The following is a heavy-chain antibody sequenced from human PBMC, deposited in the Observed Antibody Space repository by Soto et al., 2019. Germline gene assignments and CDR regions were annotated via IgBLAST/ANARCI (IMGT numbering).Heavy chain of an antibody. Sequence: EVQLVESGVGLVHPGGSLRLSCAASGFTFSSYEINWVRQAPGKGLEWVSYITGSGNTIYYADSVKGRFTISRDNAKNSMYLQMNSLRAEDTAVYYCARGGCYFDYWGQRTLVTVSS. CDR3: ARGGCYFDY. CDR1: GFTFSSYE. D-gene: IGHD1-26*01. CDR2: ITGSGNTI. V-gene: IGHV3-48*03. J-gene: IGHJ4*02.